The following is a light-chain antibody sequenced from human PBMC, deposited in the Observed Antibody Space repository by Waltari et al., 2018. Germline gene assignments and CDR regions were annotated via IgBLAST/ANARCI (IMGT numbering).Light chain of an antibody. CDR3: QQGYSTRFT. J-gene: IGKJ3*01. CDR1: HNINIY. V-gene: IGKV1-39*01. CDR2: GAS. Sequence: DIQMTHSPSSLSASVGDTVTITCRASHNINIYLNWYQQKPGRAPKLLIHGASSLHTGVPSRFSGSGSGTDFTLTISSLQPEDFATYYCQQGYSTRFTFGPGTIVDMK.